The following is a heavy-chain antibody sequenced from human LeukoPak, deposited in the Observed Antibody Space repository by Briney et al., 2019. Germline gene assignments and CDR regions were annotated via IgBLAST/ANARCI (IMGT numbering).Heavy chain of an antibody. J-gene: IGHJ4*02. D-gene: IGHD1-26*01. CDR1: GYTFSNFC. CDR2: LRYDETTT. V-gene: IGHV3-30*02. CDR3: AEGYYPVIGRVKFDY. Sequence: GGTLRLSCAASGYTFSNFCIRWFRRHPPRKRLWRVFLRYDETTTYYEASLKGRFTISRDTSKNTLSLQMNRVTAEDTAVYYCAEGYYPVIGRVKFDYWGQGTLVTVSS.